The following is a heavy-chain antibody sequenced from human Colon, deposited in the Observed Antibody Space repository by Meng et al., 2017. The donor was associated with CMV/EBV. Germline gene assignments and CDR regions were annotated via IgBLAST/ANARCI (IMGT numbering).Heavy chain of an antibody. V-gene: IGHV3-21*01. Sequence: GESLKISCAASGFTLSPYWMHWVRQAPGKGLEWVSSISPTSTNIFYADSVRGRFSVSRDNAQNSVYLQMNSLRAEDTAVYYCARDPKVLDTTLATGYWGQGTLVTVSS. CDR2: ISPTSTNI. J-gene: IGHJ4*02. D-gene: IGHD5-18*01. CDR1: GFTLSPYW. CDR3: ARDPKVLDTTLATGY.